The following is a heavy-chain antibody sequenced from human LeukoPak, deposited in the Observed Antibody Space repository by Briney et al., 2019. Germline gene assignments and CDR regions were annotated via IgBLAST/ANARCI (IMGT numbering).Heavy chain of an antibody. CDR2: IRSKAYGGTT. V-gene: IGHV3-49*04. CDR3: AKNRAGTDRSWFDP. Sequence: GGSLRLSCTASGFTFGDYAMSWVRQAPGKGLEWVGFIRSKAYGGTTKNAASVKGRFTISRDDSKNTLYLQMNSLRAEDTAVYYCAKNRAGTDRSWFDPWGQGTLVTVSS. J-gene: IGHJ5*02. CDR1: GFTFGDYA. D-gene: IGHD6-19*01.